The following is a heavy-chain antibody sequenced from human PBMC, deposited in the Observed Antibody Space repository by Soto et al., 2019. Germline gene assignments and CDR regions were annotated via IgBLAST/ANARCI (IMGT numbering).Heavy chain of an antibody. Sequence: QVQLVQSGAEVKKPGASVKVSCKASGYSFSDYTMHWVRRAPGQPPEWMARINTGTGSTEYSQKFQGRVTITRDTSATTAYMDLSSLRSEDTAVYYCARGPQDSYGMDVWGQGTTVTVS. CDR1: GYSFSDYT. J-gene: IGHJ6*02. V-gene: IGHV1-3*04. CDR2: INTGTGST. CDR3: ARGPQDSYGMDV.